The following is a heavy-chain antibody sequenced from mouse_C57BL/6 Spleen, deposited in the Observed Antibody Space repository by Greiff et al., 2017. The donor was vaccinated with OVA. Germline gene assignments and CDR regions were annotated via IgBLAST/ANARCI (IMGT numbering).Heavy chain of an antibody. Sequence: VQLQQPGAELVTPGASVTMSCKASVYTFTSSWLTWVKQRPGQGLEWIGDIYPGSGSTNYNEKFKSKATLTVDTSSSTAYMQRSSLTSEDSAVYYCARSTTVRYFDVWGTGTTVTVSS. CDR1: VYTFTSSW. V-gene: IGHV1-55*01. J-gene: IGHJ1*03. CDR2: IYPGSGST. D-gene: IGHD1-1*01. CDR3: ARSTTVRYFDV.